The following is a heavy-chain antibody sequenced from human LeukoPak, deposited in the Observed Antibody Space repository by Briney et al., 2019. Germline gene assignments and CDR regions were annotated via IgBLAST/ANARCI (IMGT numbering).Heavy chain of an antibody. CDR2: INPTGGST. CDR1: GYTFPSYF. D-gene: IGHD6-6*01. CDR3: ARTAARRFDY. J-gene: IGHJ4*02. V-gene: IGHV1-46*01. Sequence: ASVKVSCKASGYTFPSYFMHWVRQAPGQGLEWMGIINPTGGSTTYAQKFQGRVTMTRDTSTSTVYMELSSLRSDDTAVYYCARTAARRFDYWGQGTPVTVSS.